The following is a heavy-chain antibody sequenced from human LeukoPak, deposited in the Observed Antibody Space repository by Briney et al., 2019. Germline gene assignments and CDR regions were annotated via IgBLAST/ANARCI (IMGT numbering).Heavy chain of an antibody. CDR3: ARDGKGQQLGTDYFDY. D-gene: IGHD6-13*01. V-gene: IGHV3-7*03. CDR2: IKQDGSEK. Sequence: SGGSLRLSCAASGFTFSSYGMSWVRQAPGKGLEWVANIKQDGSEKYYVDSVKGRFTISRDNAKNSLYLQMNSLRAEDTAVYYCARDGKGQQLGTDYFDYWGQGTLVTVSS. CDR1: GFTFSSYG. J-gene: IGHJ4*02.